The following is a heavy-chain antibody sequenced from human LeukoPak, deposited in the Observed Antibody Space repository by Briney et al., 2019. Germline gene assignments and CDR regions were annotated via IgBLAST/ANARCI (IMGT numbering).Heavy chain of an antibody. CDR2: IIPILGIA. V-gene: IGHV1-69*04. D-gene: IGHD3-3*01. J-gene: IGHJ4*02. CDR3: ARWSGYYSAFDY. Sequence: ASVKVSCKASGGTFSSYAISWVRQAPGQGREWMGRIIPILGIANYAQKFQGRVTITADKSTSTAYMELSSLRSEDTAVYYCARWSGYYSAFDYWGQGTLVTVSS. CDR1: GGTFSSYA.